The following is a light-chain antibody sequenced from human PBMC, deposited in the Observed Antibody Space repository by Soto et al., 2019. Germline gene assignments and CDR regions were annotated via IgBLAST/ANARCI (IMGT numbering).Light chain of an antibody. CDR2: EGT. Sequence: QSALTQPASVSGSPGQSTTISCIGSSSDVGSYNLVSWFQQHPGKAPKLMIFEGTKRPSGVSDRFSGFKSGNTASLTISGLQAEDEADYYCCSYAGGGSFVFGTGTKVTVL. CDR3: CSYAGGGSFV. J-gene: IGLJ1*01. CDR1: SSDVGSYNL. V-gene: IGLV2-23*01.